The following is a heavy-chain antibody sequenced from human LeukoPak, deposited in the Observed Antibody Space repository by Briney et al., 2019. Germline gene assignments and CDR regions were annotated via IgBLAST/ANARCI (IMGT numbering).Heavy chain of an antibody. Sequence: GGSLRLSCAAAGFTVSTSAMSWVRQAPGKGLEWVSSLSGSGNKTYYADSVKGRFTISRENSKNTLYLQMNSLRAEDTAVYYCARSVSSRFTSPRRPYYFDSWGQGTLVTVSS. J-gene: IGHJ4*02. D-gene: IGHD2-2*01. CDR2: LSGSGNKT. CDR3: ARSVSSRFTSPRRPYYFDS. CDR1: GFTVSTSA. V-gene: IGHV3-23*01.